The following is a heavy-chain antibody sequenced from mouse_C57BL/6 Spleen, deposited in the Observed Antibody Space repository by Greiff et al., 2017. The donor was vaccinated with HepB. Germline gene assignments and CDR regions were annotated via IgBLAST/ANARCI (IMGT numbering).Heavy chain of an antibody. CDR3: ARANYYGSSPGAMDY. CDR2: INPNNGGT. V-gene: IGHV1-26*01. D-gene: IGHD1-1*01. J-gene: IGHJ4*01. CDR1: GYTFTDYY. Sequence: EVQLQQSGPELVKPGASVKISCKASGYTFTDYYLNWVKQSHGKSLEWIGDINPNNGGTSYNQKFKGKATLTVDKSSSTAYMELRSLTSEDSAVYYCARANYYGSSPGAMDYWGQGTSVTVSS.